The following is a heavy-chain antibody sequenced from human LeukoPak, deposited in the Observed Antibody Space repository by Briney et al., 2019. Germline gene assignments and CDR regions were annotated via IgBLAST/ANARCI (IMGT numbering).Heavy chain of an antibody. Sequence: GGSLRLSCAASGFTFISYWMRWVRQAPGKGLEWVANIKQDGSEKYYVDSVKGRFTISRDNAKNSLYLKMNSLRAEDAAVYDSASIGEIVATLDYWGQGTLVTVYS. J-gene: IGHJ4*02. V-gene: IGHV3-7*03. CDR2: IKQDGSEK. D-gene: IGHD5-12*01. CDR1: GFTFISYW. CDR3: ASIGEIVATLDY.